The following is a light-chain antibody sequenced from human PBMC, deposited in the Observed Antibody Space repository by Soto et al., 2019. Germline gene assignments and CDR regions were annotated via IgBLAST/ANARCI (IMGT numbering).Light chain of an antibody. CDR2: AAS. J-gene: IGKJ5*01. V-gene: IGKV1-39*01. CDR1: QSISSY. CDR3: QQSYSTPRT. Sequence: IQMTQSPSSLSASVGDRVTITCRASQSISSYLNWYQQKPGKAPKLLIYAASSLQSGVPSRFSGSGSGTDFTLTISSLQPEDFATYYCQQSYSTPRTFGQGTRLEN.